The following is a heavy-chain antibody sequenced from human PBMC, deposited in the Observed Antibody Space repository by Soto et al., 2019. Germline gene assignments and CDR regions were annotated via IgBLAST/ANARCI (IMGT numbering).Heavy chain of an antibody. J-gene: IGHJ4*02. CDR1: GGSFSGYS. Sequence: PSETLSLTCAVYGGSFSGYSWNWIRQPPGKGLEWIGEINHRGSTNYNPSLKSRVTISLDTSKNQFSLRLTSLTAADTAVYFCARAPQIVAMGRPFDYWGQGILVTVSS. CDR2: INHRGST. CDR3: ARAPQIVAMGRPFDY. D-gene: IGHD5-12*01. V-gene: IGHV4-34*01.